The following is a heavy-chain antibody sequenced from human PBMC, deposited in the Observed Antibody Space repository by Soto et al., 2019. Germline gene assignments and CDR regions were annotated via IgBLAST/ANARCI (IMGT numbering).Heavy chain of an antibody. CDR3: ANAYYYDSSGRTYWFDP. V-gene: IGHV1-69*13. J-gene: IGHJ5*02. CDR1: GGTFSSYA. CDR2: IIPIFGTA. Sequence: EASVKVSCKASGGTFSSYAISWVRQAPGQGPEWMGGIIPIFGTANYAQKFQGRVTITADESTSTAYMELSSLRSEDTAVYYCANAYYYDSSGRTYWFDPWGQGTLVTVSS. D-gene: IGHD3-22*01.